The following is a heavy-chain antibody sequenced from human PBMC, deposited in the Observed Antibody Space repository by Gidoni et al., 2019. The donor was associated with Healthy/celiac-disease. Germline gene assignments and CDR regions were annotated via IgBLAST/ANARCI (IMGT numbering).Heavy chain of an antibody. CDR1: GFTFSSYG. V-gene: IGHV3-33*01. D-gene: IGHD5-12*01. CDR3: ARDKGGWLNDLDY. CDR2: IWYDGSNK. J-gene: IGHJ4*02. Sequence: QVQLVESGGGVVQPGRSLRLSCAGSGFTFSSYGMHWVRQAPGKGLEWVAVIWYDGSNKYYADSVKGRFTISRDNSKNTLYLQMNSLRAEDTAVYYCARDKGGWLNDLDYWGQGTLVTVSS.